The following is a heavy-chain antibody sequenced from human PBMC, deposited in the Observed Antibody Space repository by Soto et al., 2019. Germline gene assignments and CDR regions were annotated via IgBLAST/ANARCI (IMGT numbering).Heavy chain of an antibody. Sequence: QVQLVQSGAEAKKPGSSAKVSCKASGGTFTDYAFSWVRQAPGQGLEWMGGIIPMFRSSNFAQKFQDRLTVFADASAGTAYMELSSLRSDDTAIYYCAKDVGFQQHLFVLDLWGQGTLVTVSS. J-gene: IGHJ5*02. V-gene: IGHV1-69*01. CDR2: IIPMFRSS. CDR3: AKDVGFQQHLFVLDL. D-gene: IGHD3-10*02. CDR1: GGTFTDYA.